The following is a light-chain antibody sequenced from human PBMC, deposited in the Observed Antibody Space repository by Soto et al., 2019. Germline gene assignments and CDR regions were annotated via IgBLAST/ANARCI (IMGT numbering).Light chain of an antibody. Sequence: EIVMTQSPATLSVSPGERATLSCRASQSVSSNLAWYQQKPGQAPRLLIYGASTRATGIPARFSGSGSGTEFTLTISSLQSEDFAVDYCQQYNNWPYTFGKGTKLEI. CDR2: GAS. V-gene: IGKV3-15*01. CDR3: QQYNNWPYT. J-gene: IGKJ2*01. CDR1: QSVSSN.